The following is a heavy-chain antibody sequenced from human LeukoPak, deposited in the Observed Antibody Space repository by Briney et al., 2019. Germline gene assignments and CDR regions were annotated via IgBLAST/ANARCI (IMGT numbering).Heavy chain of an antibody. D-gene: IGHD3-10*01. V-gene: IGHV1-18*01. CDR3: ARDPGFGELLSYWFDP. Sequence: GASVKVSCKASGYTFASYGISWVRQAPGQGLEWMGWISPYNGKTNYAQKLQGRVTMTTDTSTSTACMELRSLRSDDTAVYYCARDPGFGELLSYWFDPWGQGTLVTVSS. CDR2: ISPYNGKT. J-gene: IGHJ5*02. CDR1: GYTFASYG.